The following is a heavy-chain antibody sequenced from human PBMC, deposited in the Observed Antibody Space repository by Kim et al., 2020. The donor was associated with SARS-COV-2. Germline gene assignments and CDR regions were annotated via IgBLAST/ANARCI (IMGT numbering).Heavy chain of an antibody. J-gene: IGHJ6*02. V-gene: IGHV4-31*03. Sequence: SETLSLTCTVSGASLNSGGYYWSWLRQHPGKGLEWIGFIDYSGSAYYNPSLESRLTISIDTSKKQFSMRLNSVTAADSAVYYCARGRYSTTPWDYSSGMDVWGPGTTVTVSS. CDR3: ARGRYSTTPWDYSSGMDV. CDR1: GASLNSGGYY. D-gene: IGHD5-18*01. CDR2: IDYSGSA.